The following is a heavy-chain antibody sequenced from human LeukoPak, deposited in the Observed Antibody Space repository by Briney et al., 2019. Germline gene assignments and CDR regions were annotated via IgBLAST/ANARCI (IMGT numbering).Heavy chain of an antibody. CDR2: IRSKAYGGTT. J-gene: IGHJ5*02. V-gene: IGHV3-49*04. CDR3: TGYNWFDP. Sequence: PGGSLRLSCAASGFTFSSYEMNWVRQAPGKGLEWVGFIRSKAYGGTTEYAASVKGRFTVSRDDSKSIAYLQMNSLKTEDTAVYYCTGYNWFDPWGRGTLVTVSS. CDR1: GFTFSSYE.